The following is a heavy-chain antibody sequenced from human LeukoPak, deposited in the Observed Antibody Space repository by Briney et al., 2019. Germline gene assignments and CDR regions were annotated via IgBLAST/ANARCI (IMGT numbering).Heavy chain of an antibody. J-gene: IGHJ4*02. CDR2: IIPILGIA. Sequence: SVKVSCKASGGTFSSYAISWVRQAPGQGLEWMGRIIPILGIANYAQKFQGRVTITADKSTSTAYMELSSLRSEDTAVYYCARANDDYYDSSGYTIDYWGQGTLVTVSS. D-gene: IGHD3-22*01. CDR1: GGTFSSYA. CDR3: ARANDDYYDSSGYTIDY. V-gene: IGHV1-69*04.